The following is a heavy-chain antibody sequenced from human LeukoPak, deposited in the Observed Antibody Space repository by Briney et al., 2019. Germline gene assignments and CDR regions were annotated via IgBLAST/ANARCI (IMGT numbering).Heavy chain of an antibody. Sequence: SETLSLTCTVSGGSISSYYWSWIRQPAGEGLEWIGRIYTSGRTNYNPSLKSRVTVSVDTSKNQFSLKLSSVTAADTAVYYCARLATDSDILTGSDYWGQGTLVTVSS. V-gene: IGHV4-4*07. CDR2: IYTSGRT. CDR1: GGSISSYY. CDR3: ARLATDSDILTGSDY. D-gene: IGHD3-9*01. J-gene: IGHJ4*02.